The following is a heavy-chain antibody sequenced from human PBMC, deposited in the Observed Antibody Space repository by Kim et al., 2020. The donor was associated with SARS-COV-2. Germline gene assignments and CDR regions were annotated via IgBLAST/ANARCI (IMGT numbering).Heavy chain of an antibody. D-gene: IGHD3-10*01. V-gene: IGHV3-30*18. Sequence: GGSLRLSCAASGFTFSNYAMHWVRQAPGKGVEWVAGLSYDGNNRYNADSVKGRFTXSXDNSQNTLXXQMXSLRSDDTAIYYCAXDLXXXRGGVFDSWGQGXXVSVSS. CDR3: AXDLXXXRGGVFDS. CDR1: GFTFSNYA. J-gene: IGHJ4*02. CDR2: LSYDGNNR.